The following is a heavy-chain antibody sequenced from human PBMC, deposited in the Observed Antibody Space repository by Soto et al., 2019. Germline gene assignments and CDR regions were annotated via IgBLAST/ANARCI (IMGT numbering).Heavy chain of an antibody. Sequence: SETLSLTCTVSGGSISSGDYYWSWIRQPPGKGLEWIGYIYYSGSSYYNPSLKSRVTISVDTSKNQFSLKLSSVTAADTAVYYCARVYSSSSYNWFDPWGQGTLVTVS. D-gene: IGHD6-6*01. CDR3: ARVYSSSSYNWFDP. CDR2: IYYSGSS. CDR1: GGSISSGDYY. V-gene: IGHV4-30-4*01. J-gene: IGHJ5*02.